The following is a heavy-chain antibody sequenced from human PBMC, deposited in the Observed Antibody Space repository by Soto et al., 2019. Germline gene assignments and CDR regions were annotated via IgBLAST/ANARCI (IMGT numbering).Heavy chain of an antibody. J-gene: IGHJ6*03. CDR1: GFSFSSYD. CDR2: MSYDGSKK. Sequence: QVQLVESGGGVVQPGRSLRLSCVGSGFSFSSYDMNWVRQAPGTGLQWVALMSYDGSKKYYGDSVRGRGTISRDNSKNTLYLQMDHLRPEDTAIYYCAKDLKPGSRWSLGGVEHCMDVWGRGTTVSVSS. V-gene: IGHV3-30*18. D-gene: IGHD3-16*01. CDR3: AKDLKPGSRWSLGGVEHCMDV.